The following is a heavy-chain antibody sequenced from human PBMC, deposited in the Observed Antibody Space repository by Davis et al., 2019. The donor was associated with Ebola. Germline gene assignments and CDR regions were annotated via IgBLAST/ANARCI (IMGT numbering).Heavy chain of an antibody. D-gene: IGHD3-16*01. V-gene: IGHV1-69*08. CDR2: VIPILGTA. CDR3: ARDLFVSPFDY. Sequence: AASVKVSCKASGGTFSNYTFHWVRQAPGQGLEWMGRVIPILGTADYAQRFQGRVTITADKSTSTAYMELRSLRSDDTAVYYCARDLFVSPFDYWGQGTLVTVSS. J-gene: IGHJ4*02. CDR1: GGTFSNYT.